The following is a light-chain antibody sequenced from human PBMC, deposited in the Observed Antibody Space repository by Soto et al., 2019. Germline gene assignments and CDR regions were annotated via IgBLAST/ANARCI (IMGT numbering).Light chain of an antibody. CDR3: QQYDTPPT. Sequence: ESVFWQSPGTLSVVQGKRATLSCRASQSISSRYLAWYRQKPGQAPRLLMYGVSSRATGTPDSCSSSWSGDDILITISRLEADDFAFYYCQQYDTPPTFGEGTKVDIK. V-gene: IGKV3-20*01. CDR2: GVS. J-gene: IGKJ1*01. CDR1: QSISSRY.